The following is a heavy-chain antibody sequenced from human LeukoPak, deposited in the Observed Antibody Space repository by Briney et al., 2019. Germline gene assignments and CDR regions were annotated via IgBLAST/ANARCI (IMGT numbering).Heavy chain of an antibody. CDR1: GASISSYY. J-gene: IGHJ5*02. CDR2: IYYSGST. CDR3: ARAPTVTDWFDP. D-gene: IGHD4-17*01. Sequence: SETLSLTCTVSGASISSYYWSWIRQPPGKGLEWIGYIYYSGSTNYSPSLKSRVTISVDTSKNQFSLRLTSVTTADTAVYYCARAPTVTDWFDPWGQGTLVTVSS. V-gene: IGHV4-59*12.